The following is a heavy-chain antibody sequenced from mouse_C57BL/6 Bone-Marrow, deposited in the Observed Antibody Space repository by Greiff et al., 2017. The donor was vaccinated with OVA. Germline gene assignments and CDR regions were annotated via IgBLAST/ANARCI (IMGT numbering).Heavy chain of an antibody. CDR3: AREGTDYFDY. CDR2: IYPRDGST. Sequence: VQRVESGPELVKPGASVKLSCKASGYTFTSYDINWVKQRPGQGLEWIGWIYPRDGSTKYNEKFKGKATLTVDTSSSTAYMELHSLTSEDSAVYFCAREGTDYFDYWGQGTTLTVSS. CDR1: GYTFTSYD. J-gene: IGHJ2*01. D-gene: IGHD3-3*01. V-gene: IGHV1-85*01.